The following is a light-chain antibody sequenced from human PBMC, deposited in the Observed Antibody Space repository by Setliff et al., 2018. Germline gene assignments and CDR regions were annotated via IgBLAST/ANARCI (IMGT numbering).Light chain of an antibody. J-gene: IGLJ3*02. CDR1: SSDVGGYNY. V-gene: IGLV2-11*01. CDR3: CSYAGSYTGV. Sequence: QSALAQPPSASGSPGQSVTISCTGTSSDVGGYNYVSWYQQHPGKAPKLMIYDVSKRPSGVPDRFSGSKSGNTASLTISGLQAEDEADYYCCSYAGSYTGVFGGGTKVTV. CDR2: DVS.